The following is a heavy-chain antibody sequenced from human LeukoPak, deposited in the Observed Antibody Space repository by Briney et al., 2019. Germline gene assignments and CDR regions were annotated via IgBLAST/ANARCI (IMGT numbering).Heavy chain of an antibody. CDR1: GGSISSGGYY. J-gene: IGHJ3*02. V-gene: IGHV4-31*03. CDR3: ARDPGPGYSSVWSNAFDI. Sequence: SSETLSLTCTVSGGSISSGGYYWSWIRQHPGKGLEWIGYIYYSGSTYYNPSLKSRVTISVDTSKNQFSLKLSSVTAADTAVYYCARDPGPGYSSVWSNAFDIWGQGTMVTVSS. CDR2: IYYSGST. D-gene: IGHD6-19*01.